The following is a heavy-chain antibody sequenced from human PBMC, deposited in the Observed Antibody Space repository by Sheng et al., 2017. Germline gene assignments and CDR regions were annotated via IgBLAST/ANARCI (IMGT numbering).Heavy chain of an antibody. CDR1: GFPFDDYS. V-gene: IGHV3-9*03. Sequence: EVQLVESGGGLVQPGRSLRLSCAASGFPFDDYSMHWVRQAPGKGLEWVSGINWNSGRIAYADSVKGRFTISRDNAKDSLFLQMNSLRVEDMALHFCAKDKGGGFGELDHWGRGSPGHRLF. D-gene: IGHD3-10*01. CDR3: AKDKGGGFGELDH. CDR2: INWNSGRI. J-gene: IGHJ5*02.